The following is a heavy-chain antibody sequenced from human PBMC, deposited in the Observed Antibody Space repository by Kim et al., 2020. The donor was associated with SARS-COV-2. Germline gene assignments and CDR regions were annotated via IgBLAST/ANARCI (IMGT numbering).Heavy chain of an antibody. V-gene: IGHV4-59*13. Sequence: SETLSLTCTVSGGSISSYYWSWIRQPPGKGLEWIGYIYYSGSTNYNPSLKSRVTISVDTSKNQFSLKLSSVTAADTAVYYCARFGSGNFYYYYGMDVWGQGTTVTVSS. CDR1: GGSISSYY. CDR3: ARFGSGNFYYYYGMDV. CDR2: IYYSGST. J-gene: IGHJ6*02. D-gene: IGHD3-10*01.